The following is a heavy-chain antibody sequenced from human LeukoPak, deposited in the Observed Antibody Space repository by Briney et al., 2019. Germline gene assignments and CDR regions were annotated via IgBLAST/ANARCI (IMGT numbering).Heavy chain of an antibody. V-gene: IGHV4-39*07. CDR1: GGSISSSSYY. CDR2: IYYSGST. Sequence: SETLSLTCTVSGGSISSSSYYWGWIRQPPGKGLEWIGSIYYSGSTYYNPSLKSRVTISVDTSKTQFSLKLSSVTAADTAVYYCARDISGWGNWFDPWGQGTLVTVSS. CDR3: ARDISGWGNWFDP. D-gene: IGHD6-19*01. J-gene: IGHJ5*02.